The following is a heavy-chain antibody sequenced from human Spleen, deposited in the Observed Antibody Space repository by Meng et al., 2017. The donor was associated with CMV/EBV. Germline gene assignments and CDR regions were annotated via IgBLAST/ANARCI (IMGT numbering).Heavy chain of an antibody. J-gene: IGHJ4*02. CDR2: ISGVNDNT. CDR1: NYTFTSYG. D-gene: IGHD3-10*01. Sequence: ASVQVSCKASNYTFTSYGVSWVRQAPGEGLEWLGWISGVNDNTNYAQKLQGRVFMTTDTSKSTAYMELRSLRSDATAVYFCARVLFTRHYPDIKSYFDYWGQGTLVTVSS. CDR3: ARVLFTRHYPDIKSYFDY. V-gene: IGHV1-18*01.